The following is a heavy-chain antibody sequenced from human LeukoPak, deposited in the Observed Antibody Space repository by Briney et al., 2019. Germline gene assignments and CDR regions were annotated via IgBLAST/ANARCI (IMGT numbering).Heavy chain of an antibody. J-gene: IGHJ4*02. CDR1: CGYISSHY. Sequence: SETLSLPCTVSCGYISSHYWSWIRQPPGPGLELNGYIYYSGSTNFNPSLKSRVTISVHTSKNQFSLKLSSVTAADTAVYYYARGIRGGSSSLHFDYRGQGTLVTVSS. D-gene: IGHD6-6*01. CDR3: ARGIRGGSSSLHFDY. CDR2: IYYSGST. V-gene: IGHV4-59*11.